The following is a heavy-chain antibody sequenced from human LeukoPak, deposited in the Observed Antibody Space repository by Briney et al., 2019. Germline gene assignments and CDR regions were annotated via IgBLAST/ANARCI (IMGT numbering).Heavy chain of an antibody. CDR3: ARDLDPYYYYYMDV. CDR1: GYTFTGYY. V-gene: IGHV1-2*02. Sequence: ASVKVSCKASGYTFTGYYMHWVRQAPGQGLEWMGWINPNSDGTNYAQKFQGRVSMTRDTSISTAYMELSRLRSDDTAVYYCARDLDPYYYYYMDVWGKGTTVTISS. J-gene: IGHJ6*03. D-gene: IGHD1-1*01. CDR2: INPNSDGT.